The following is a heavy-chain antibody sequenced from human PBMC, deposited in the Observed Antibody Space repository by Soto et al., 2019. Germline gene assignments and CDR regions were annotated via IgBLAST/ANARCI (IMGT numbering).Heavy chain of an antibody. CDR2: FSATSENT. Sequence: EVQLLESGGGLVQPGGSLRRSCVGSGFFFSSYTMTWVRQAPGKGLEWVSSFSATSENTYYADSGRGRFTISRDNSKNTHSLQMNSLTAEDTAMYYCAKARDQQWVRLPFDYWGQGILVIVSS. D-gene: IGHD6-19*01. CDR1: GFFFSSYT. J-gene: IGHJ4*02. CDR3: AKARDQQWVRLPFDY. V-gene: IGHV3-23*01.